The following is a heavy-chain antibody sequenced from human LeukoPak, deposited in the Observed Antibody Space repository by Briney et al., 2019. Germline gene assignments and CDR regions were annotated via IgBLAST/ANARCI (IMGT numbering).Heavy chain of an antibody. Sequence: PGGSLRLSCAASGFTFSSYAMSWVRQAPGKGLEWVSAISGSGGSTYYADSVKGRFTISRDNSKNTLYLQMNSLRAEDTAVYYCAKDRGDCSSTSCQCYYYMDVWGKGTTVTVSS. J-gene: IGHJ6*03. D-gene: IGHD2-2*01. CDR3: AKDRGDCSSTSCQCYYYMDV. CDR1: GFTFSSYA. CDR2: ISGSGGST. V-gene: IGHV3-23*01.